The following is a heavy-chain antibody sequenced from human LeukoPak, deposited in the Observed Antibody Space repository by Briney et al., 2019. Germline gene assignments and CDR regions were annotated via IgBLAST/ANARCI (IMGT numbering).Heavy chain of an antibody. Sequence: GGSLRLSCAASGFTVSSSYMSWVRQAPGKGLEWVSVIYSGGSTSYADSVKGRFTISRDNSKNTLSLQMNSLRAEDTALYYCAKVVTLIVVVSPLDYWGQGTLVTVSS. D-gene: IGHD3-22*01. CDR1: GFTVSSSY. J-gene: IGHJ4*02. CDR2: IYSGGST. V-gene: IGHV3-53*01. CDR3: AKVVTLIVVVSPLDY.